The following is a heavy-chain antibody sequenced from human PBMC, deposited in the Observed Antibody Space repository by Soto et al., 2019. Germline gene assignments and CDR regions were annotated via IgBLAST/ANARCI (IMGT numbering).Heavy chain of an antibody. Sequence: SETLSLTCTVSGGSISSGGYYWSWIRQHPGKGLEWIGYIYYSGSTYYNPSLKSRVTISVDTSKNQFSLKLSSVTAADTAVYYCAREKGNWNYFDYWGQGTLVTVSS. CDR1: GGSISSGGYY. V-gene: IGHV4-31*03. D-gene: IGHD3-10*01. CDR2: IYYSGST. J-gene: IGHJ4*02. CDR3: AREKGNWNYFDY.